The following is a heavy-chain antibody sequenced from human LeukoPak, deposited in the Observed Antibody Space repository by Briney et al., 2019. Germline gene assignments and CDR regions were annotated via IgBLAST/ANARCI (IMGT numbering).Heavy chain of an antibody. Sequence: KPGGSLRLSCAASGFTFSSYSMNWVRQAPGKGLEWVSSISSSSSYIYYADSVKGRFTISRDNAKNSLYLQMNSLRAEDTAVYYCARDLTYYYDSSGYARGVYWGQGTLVTVSS. CDR3: ARDLTYYYDSSGYARGVY. V-gene: IGHV3-21*01. CDR1: GFTFSSYS. CDR2: ISSSSSYI. D-gene: IGHD3-22*01. J-gene: IGHJ4*02.